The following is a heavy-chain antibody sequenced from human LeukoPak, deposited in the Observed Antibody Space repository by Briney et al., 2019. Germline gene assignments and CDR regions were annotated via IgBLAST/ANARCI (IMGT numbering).Heavy chain of an antibody. D-gene: IGHD4-11*01. CDR3: ARGRVSSSTWYSTYYYYFYMDV. J-gene: IGHJ6*03. V-gene: IGHV4-59*01. CDR2: VDHTGST. Sequence: SETLSLTCSVSDDSITMYYWTWIRQPPGKGLEWIGYVDHTGSTNFNPFLNGRVSISRDTSKNLFSLRLRSVTAADTAVYFCARGRVSSSTWYSTYYYYFYMDVWGKGTTVTVSS. CDR1: DDSITMYY.